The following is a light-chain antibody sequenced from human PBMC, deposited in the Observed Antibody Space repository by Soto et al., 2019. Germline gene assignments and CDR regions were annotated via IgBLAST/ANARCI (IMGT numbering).Light chain of an antibody. V-gene: IGKV3-11*01. CDR1: PSVTNY. CDR2: GAF. CDR3: QQRNIWPPVT. J-gene: IGKJ5*01. Sequence: EIVLTQSPATLSLSPGERATLSCRASPSVTNYLAWYQQKPGQAPRLLIYGAFNSATGIPARFSGSGSGTDFTLTISSLEPEDFAVYYCQQRNIWPPVTFGQGTRREIK.